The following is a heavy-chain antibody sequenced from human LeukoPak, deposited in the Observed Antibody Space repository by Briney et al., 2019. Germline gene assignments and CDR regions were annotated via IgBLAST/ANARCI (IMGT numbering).Heavy chain of an antibody. CDR2: ISSSGSTI. CDR3: ASAVVSGWYFLDY. CDR1: GFTFSSYE. D-gene: IGHD6-19*01. Sequence: PGGSLRLSCAASGFTFSSYEMNWVRQAPGKGLEWVSYISSSGSTIYYADSVKGRFTISRDNAKNSLYLRMNSLRAEDTAVYYCASAVVSGWYFLDYWGQGTLVTVSS. J-gene: IGHJ4*02. V-gene: IGHV3-48*03.